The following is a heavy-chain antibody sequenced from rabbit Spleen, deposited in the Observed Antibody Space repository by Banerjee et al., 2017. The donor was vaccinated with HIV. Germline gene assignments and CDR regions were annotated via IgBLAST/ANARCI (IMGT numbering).Heavy chain of an antibody. CDR3: ARGLDTTGWSGYKF. D-gene: IGHD7-1*01. J-gene: IGHJ4*01. V-gene: IGHV1S45*01. CDR1: GIDFSSYG. Sequence: DLVESGGGLVQPGESLKLSCKASGIDFSSYGISWVRQAPGKGLEWIAYIDSGSSGFTYFATWAKGRFTCSKTSSTTVTLLMTRLTAADTATYFCARGLDTTGWSGYKFWGQGTLVTVS. CDR2: IDSGSSGFT.